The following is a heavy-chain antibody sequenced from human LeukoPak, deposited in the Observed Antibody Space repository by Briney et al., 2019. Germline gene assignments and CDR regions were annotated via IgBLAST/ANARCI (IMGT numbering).Heavy chain of an antibody. J-gene: IGHJ5*02. Sequence: GRSLRLSCAASGFTFDDYAMHWVRQAPGKGLEWVSGISWNSGSIGYADSVKGRFTISRDNAKNSLYLQMNSLRAEDTALYYCAKGASLGELLRGFDPWGQGTLATVSS. V-gene: IGHV3-9*01. CDR2: ISWNSGSI. CDR1: GFTFDDYA. D-gene: IGHD1-26*01. CDR3: AKGASLGELLRGFDP.